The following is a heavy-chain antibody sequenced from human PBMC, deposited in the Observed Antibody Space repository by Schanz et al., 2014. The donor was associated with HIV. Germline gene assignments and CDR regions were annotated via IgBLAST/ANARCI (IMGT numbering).Heavy chain of an antibody. V-gene: IGHV3-21*01. J-gene: IGHJ4*02. CDR2: ISSGNRYI. D-gene: IGHD3-3*01. Sequence: VQLVESGGGLVKPGGSQRLSCADSGITFSTYAMNWVRRAPGKGLEWVSAISSGNRYIYYADSVKGRFTISRDNAKNSLYLQMNRLRAEDTAVYYCARLYYDSWGGKDEYYFDYWGQGTLVTVSS. CDR3: ARLYYDSWGGKDEYYFDY. CDR1: GITFSTYA.